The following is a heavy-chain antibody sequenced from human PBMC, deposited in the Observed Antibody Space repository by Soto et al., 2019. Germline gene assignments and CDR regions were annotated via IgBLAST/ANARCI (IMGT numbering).Heavy chain of an antibody. CDR3: ARDPNRYFDF. Sequence: QVQLVQSGAELKKSGASVKVSCKTSGYIFTNFGISWVRQAPGQGLEWMGWISPYTYRTNYVQKFRDRITMTTDTSTSTVYMELRNLRSDDTAIYYCARDPNRYFDFWGQGSLVTVSS. J-gene: IGHJ4*02. CDR1: GYIFTNFG. V-gene: IGHV1-18*01. CDR2: ISPYTYRT.